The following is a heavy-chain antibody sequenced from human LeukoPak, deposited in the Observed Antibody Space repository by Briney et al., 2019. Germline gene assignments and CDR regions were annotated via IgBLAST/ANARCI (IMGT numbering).Heavy chain of an antibody. CDR2: IYYSGST. CDR3: ARVTYYYDSSGYSPVDY. CDR1: GGSISSGGYY. V-gene: IGHV4-31*03. J-gene: IGHJ4*02. D-gene: IGHD3-22*01. Sequence: SETLSLTCTVSGGSISSGGYYWSWIRQHPGKGLEWIGYIYYSGSTYYNPSLKSRVTISVDTSKNQFSLKLSSVTAADTAVYYCARVTYYYDSSGYSPVDYWGQGTLVTVSS.